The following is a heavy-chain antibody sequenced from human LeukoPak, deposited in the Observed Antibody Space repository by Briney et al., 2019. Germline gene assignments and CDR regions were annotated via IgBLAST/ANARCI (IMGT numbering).Heavy chain of an antibody. Sequence: GGSLRLSCAASGFTSDRHTMHWVRQPPGKGPEWVSLIGWDGTNIDYADSVKGRFTISRDNSKNTLFLQMHSLRAEDTAVYYCARRPAIFMDGVYYYSMDVWGQGTTVTVSS. CDR1: GFTSDRHT. D-gene: IGHD2-2*01. CDR2: IGWDGTNI. J-gene: IGHJ6*02. CDR3: ARRPAIFMDGVYYYSMDV. V-gene: IGHV3-23*03.